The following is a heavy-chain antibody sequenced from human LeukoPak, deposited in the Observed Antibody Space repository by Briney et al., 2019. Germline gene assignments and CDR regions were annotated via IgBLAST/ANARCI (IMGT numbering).Heavy chain of an antibody. CDR1: GYSFTSYD. CDR3: ARGRYCSSTSCYRPYYYGMDV. J-gene: IGHJ6*02. CDR2: MNPNSCNT. Sequence: ASVKVSCTASGYSFTSYDINWVRQATGQGLEWMGWMNPNSCNTGYAQKFQGRVTMNRNTSISTAYMELSSLRSEDTAVYYCARGRYCSSTSCYRPYYYGMDVWGQGTTVTVSS. V-gene: IGHV1-8*01. D-gene: IGHD2-2*01.